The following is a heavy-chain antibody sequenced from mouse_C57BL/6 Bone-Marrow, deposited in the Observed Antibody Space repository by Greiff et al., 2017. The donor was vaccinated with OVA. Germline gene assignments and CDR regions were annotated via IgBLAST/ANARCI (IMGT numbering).Heavy chain of an antibody. D-gene: IGHD1-1*01. Sequence: VQLQQSGAELARPGASVKLSCKASGYTFTSYGISWVKQRTGRGLEWIGRIDPNSGGTKYNEKFKSKATLTVDKPSSTAYMQLSSLTSEDSAVYYCARSGGQPVVPDYWGQGTTLTVSS. V-gene: IGHV1-72*01. J-gene: IGHJ2*01. CDR3: ARSGGQPVVPDY. CDR2: IDPNSGGT. CDR1: GYTFTSYG.